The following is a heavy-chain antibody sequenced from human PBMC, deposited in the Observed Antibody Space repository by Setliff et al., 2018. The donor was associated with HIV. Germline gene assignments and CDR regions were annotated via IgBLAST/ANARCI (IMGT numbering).Heavy chain of an antibody. Sequence: SETLSLTCTVSGGSISTSNWWGWIRQTPGKGLEWIGFIFSSGSTKYNPSLQSRVTMSIDTSKNQFSLKLTSVTAADTAVYYCARRIDNSGSFPDKNWFDTWGQGSLVTVSS. CDR1: GGSISTSNW. J-gene: IGHJ5*02. D-gene: IGHD3-10*01. CDR2: IFSSGST. V-gene: IGHV4-28*01. CDR3: ARRIDNSGSFPDKNWFDT.